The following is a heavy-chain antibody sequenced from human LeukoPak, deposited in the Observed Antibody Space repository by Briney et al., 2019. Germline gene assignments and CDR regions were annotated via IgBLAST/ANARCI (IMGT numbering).Heavy chain of an antibody. D-gene: IGHD3-10*02. CDR2: VNQGATQK. J-gene: IGHJ6*04. Sequence: PGGSLRLSCAASGFDFSTQWMSWVRQAPGKGLEWVAIVNQGATQKYYVDSVKGRFTISRDNAENSLYPQMNSLRAEDTAVYYCAELGITMIGGVWGKGTTVTISS. V-gene: IGHV3-7*01. CDR3: AELGITMIGGV. CDR1: GFDFSTQW.